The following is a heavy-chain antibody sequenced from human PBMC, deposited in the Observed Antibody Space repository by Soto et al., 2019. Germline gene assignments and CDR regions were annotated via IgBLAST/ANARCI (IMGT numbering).Heavy chain of an antibody. Sequence: SVKVSCKSSGGTFSSYAISWVRQAPGQGLEWMGGIIPIFGTANYAQKFQGRVTITADESTSTAYMELSSLRSEDTAVYYCARDRDSSGYYDYWGQGTLVTVSS. D-gene: IGHD3-22*01. CDR3: ARDRDSSGYYDY. J-gene: IGHJ4*02. V-gene: IGHV1-69*13. CDR1: GGTFSSYA. CDR2: IIPIFGTA.